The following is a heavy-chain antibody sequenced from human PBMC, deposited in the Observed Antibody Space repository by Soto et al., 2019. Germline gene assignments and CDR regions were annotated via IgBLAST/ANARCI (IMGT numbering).Heavy chain of an antibody. CDR2: MNPNSGNT. CDR1: GYTFTSYD. CDR3: ARGRDVGIVLVPDGSYYYYGMDV. V-gene: IGHV1-8*01. J-gene: IGHJ6*02. D-gene: IGHD2-2*01. Sequence: GASVKVSCKASGYTFTSYDINWVRQATGQGLEWMGWMNPNSGNTGYAQKFQGRVTMSRNTSISTAYMELSSLRSEDTAVYYCARGRDVGIVLVPDGSYYYYGMDVWG.